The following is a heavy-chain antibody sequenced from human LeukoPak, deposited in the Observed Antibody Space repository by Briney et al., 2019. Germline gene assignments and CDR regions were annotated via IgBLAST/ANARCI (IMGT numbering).Heavy chain of an antibody. CDR3: ARDSSGYYEGNAFDI. D-gene: IGHD3-22*01. J-gene: IGHJ3*02. V-gene: IGHV4-59*01. Sequence: SSETLSLTCTASGGSISGYYWSWIRQPPGKGLEWIGYIYYSGSTNYNPSLKSRVTISVDTSKNQFSLKLSSVTAADTAVYYCARDSSGYYEGNAFDIWGQGTMVTVSS. CDR1: GGSISGYY. CDR2: IYYSGST.